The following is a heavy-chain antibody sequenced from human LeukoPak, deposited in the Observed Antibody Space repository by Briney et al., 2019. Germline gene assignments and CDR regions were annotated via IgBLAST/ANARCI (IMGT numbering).Heavy chain of an antibody. CDR2: INHSGST. V-gene: IGHV4-34*01. CDR3: ARGGFYCGGDCYVDY. Sequence: SETLSLTCAVYGGSFSPYYWSWIRLPPGKGLEWIVEINHSGSTNYNPSLKSRVTISVDTSKNQFSLKLSSVTAADTAVYYCARGGFYCGGDCYVDYWGQGTLVTVSS. D-gene: IGHD2-21*02. CDR1: GGSFSPYY. J-gene: IGHJ4*02.